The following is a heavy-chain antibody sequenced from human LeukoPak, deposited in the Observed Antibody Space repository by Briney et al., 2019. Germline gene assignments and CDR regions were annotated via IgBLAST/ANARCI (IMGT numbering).Heavy chain of an antibody. J-gene: IGHJ4*02. CDR3: ARGRGTYYYDSGGYEGRHTPVDY. V-gene: IGHV1-2*02. D-gene: IGHD3-22*01. CDR1: GYTFTGYY. Sequence: ASVKGSCKASGYTFTGYYMHWVRQAPGQGLEWMGWINPNSGGTNYAQKFQGRVTMTRDTSISTAYMELSRLRSDDTAVYYCARGRGTYYYDSGGYEGRHTPVDYWGQGTLVTVSS. CDR2: INPNSGGT.